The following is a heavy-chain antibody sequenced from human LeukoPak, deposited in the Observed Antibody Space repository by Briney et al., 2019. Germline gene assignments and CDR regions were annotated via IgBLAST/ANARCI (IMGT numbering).Heavy chain of an antibody. CDR2: IYAGDSST. J-gene: IGHJ4*02. CDR3: AGHSCYDS. CDR1: GFTFTTYS. D-gene: IGHD3-16*01. Sequence: GESLKISCKGSGFTFTTYSFAWVRQMPGKGLEWMGVIYAGDSSTRYSPSFQGQVTISVDKSISTAYLQWSSLKASGSAIYYCAGHSCYDSWGQGTLVTVSS. V-gene: IGHV5-51*01.